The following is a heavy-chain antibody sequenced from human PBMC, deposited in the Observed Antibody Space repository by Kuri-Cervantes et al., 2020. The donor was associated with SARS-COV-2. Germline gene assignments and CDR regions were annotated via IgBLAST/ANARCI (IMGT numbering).Heavy chain of an antibody. CDR1: GLTFSIYA. J-gene: IGHJ4*02. CDR2: ISGSGGST. CDR3: AKAFYDSSGFLEY. V-gene: IGHV3-23*01. Sequence: GGSLRLSCAASGLTFSIYAMSWVRQAPGKGLEWVSGISGSGGSTYYADSVKGRFTISRDNSENTLYLQMNSLRAEDTAVYYCAKAFYDSSGFLEYWGQGTLVTVSS. D-gene: IGHD3-22*01.